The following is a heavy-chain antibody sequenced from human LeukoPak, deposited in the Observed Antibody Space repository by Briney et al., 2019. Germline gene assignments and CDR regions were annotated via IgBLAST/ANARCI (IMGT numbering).Heavy chain of an antibody. V-gene: IGHV1-24*01. CDR1: GYTLTDYS. CDR2: FDPEDGET. CDR3: ATPQGITIFGVVEDAFDI. Sequence: ASVKVSCKASGYTLTDYSMHWVRQAPGKGLEWMGGFDPEDGETIYAQKFQGRVTMTEDTSTDTAYMELSSLRSEDTAVYYCATPQGITIFGVVEDAFDIWGQGTMVTVSS. J-gene: IGHJ3*02. D-gene: IGHD3-3*01.